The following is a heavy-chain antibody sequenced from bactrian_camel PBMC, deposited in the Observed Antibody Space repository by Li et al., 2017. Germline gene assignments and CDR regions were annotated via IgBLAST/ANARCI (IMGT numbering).Heavy chain of an antibody. Sequence: VQLVESGGGSVQPGGSLRLSCVVSGYTVRSGCMGVFRQTPGKEREVVAATGPSNTWYADDVKGRFTISLNNAKNTAYLQMNSLEPDDTAMYYCALGSWLGCLRVPLVPRDFNAWGQGTQVTVS. V-gene: IGHV3S53*01. J-gene: IGHJ6*01. CDR3: ALGSWLGCLRVPLVPRDFNA. D-gene: IGHD1*01. CDR1: GYTVRSGC. CDR2: TGPSNT.